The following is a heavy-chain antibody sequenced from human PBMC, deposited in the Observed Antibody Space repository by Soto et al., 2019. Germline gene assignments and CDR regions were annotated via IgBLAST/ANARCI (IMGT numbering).Heavy chain of an antibody. CDR3: AREGGSYGPFDC. D-gene: IGHD3-10*01. CDR2: IYSGGGT. Sequence: GGSLRLSCAASGFSFSNKYMNWVRQAPGRGLEWVSVIYSGGGTYYAESVKGRFTISRDNSKNTVYLQMNTLRPEDTAVYYCAREGGSYGPFDCWGQGTLVTVSS. CDR1: GFSFSNKY. V-gene: IGHV3-53*01. J-gene: IGHJ4*02.